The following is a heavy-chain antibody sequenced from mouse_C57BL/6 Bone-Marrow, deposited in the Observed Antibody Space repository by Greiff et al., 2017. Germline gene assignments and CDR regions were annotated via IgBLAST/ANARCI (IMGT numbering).Heavy chain of an antibody. CDR2: INPNYGTT. V-gene: IGHV1-39*01. CDR3: CKWGYYGRGY. D-gene: IGHD1-1*01. J-gene: IGHJ3*01. CDR1: GYSFTDYN. Sequence: VQLQQSGPELVKPGASVKISCKASGYSFTDYNMNWVKQSTGKSLEWIGIINPNYGTTSYNQKFKGKATLTVDQSSSTAYMQLNRLTSADSAVYYCCKWGYYGRGYWGQGTLVTVSA.